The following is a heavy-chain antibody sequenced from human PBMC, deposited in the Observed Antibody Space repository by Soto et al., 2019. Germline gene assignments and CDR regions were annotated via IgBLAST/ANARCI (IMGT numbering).Heavy chain of an antibody. Sequence: QVQLVQYGAEVKKPGASVKVSCKASSYTFTHCGISWVRQAPGQGLEWTGWINAYVGETKSAQKYQGRITVTMDTSTNTAYLELRSLRSDDTAVYYCARGDGDTLDYWGQGTLVRVSA. CDR1: SYTFTHCG. J-gene: IGHJ4*02. CDR2: INAYVGET. V-gene: IGHV1-18*01. CDR3: ARGDGDTLDY.